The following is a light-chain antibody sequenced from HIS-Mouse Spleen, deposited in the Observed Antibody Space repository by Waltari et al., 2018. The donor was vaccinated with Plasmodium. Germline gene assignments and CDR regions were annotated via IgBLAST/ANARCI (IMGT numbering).Light chain of an antibody. Sequence: EIVMTQSPATLSVSPGERATLPCRASQSVSSNLAWYQQKPGQAPRLLIYGASTRATGNPARFSGSGSGTEFTLTISSMQSEDFAVYYCQQYNNWPPGNTFGQGTKLEIK. CDR3: QQYNNWPPGNT. CDR2: GAS. V-gene: IGKV3-15*01. CDR1: QSVSSN. J-gene: IGKJ2*01.